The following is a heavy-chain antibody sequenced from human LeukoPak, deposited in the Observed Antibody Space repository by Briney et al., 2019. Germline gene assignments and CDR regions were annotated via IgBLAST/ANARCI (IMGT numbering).Heavy chain of an antibody. CDR1: GYTFTAFY. CDR2: INPNSGAT. CDR3: ARDSGYGDYFPNYFDY. V-gene: IGHV1-2*02. Sequence: ASVKVSCKASGYTFTAFYMHWVRQAPGQGLEWMGWINPNSGATNYAQKFQGRVTMTRDTSISTAYMELSRLRSDDTAVYYCARDSGYGDYFPNYFDYWGQGTLVTVSS. J-gene: IGHJ4*02. D-gene: IGHD4-17*01.